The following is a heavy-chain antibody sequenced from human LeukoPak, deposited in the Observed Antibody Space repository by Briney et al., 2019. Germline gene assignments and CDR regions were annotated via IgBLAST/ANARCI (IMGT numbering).Heavy chain of an antibody. CDR2: ISYSGSA. J-gene: IGHJ5*02. CDR1: GGSISSNS. Sequence: SETLSLTCTVSGGSISSNSWTWIRQPPGKELDWIGYISYSGSANYSPSLKSRATISVDTSKNEFSLKLSSVTAADTAVYYCARRPVTGPNWFDPWGQGTLVTVSS. D-gene: IGHD2-21*02. CDR3: ARRPVTGPNWFDP. V-gene: IGHV4-59*08.